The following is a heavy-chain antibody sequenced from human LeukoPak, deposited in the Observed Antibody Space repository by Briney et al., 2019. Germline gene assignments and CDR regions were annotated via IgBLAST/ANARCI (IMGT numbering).Heavy chain of an antibody. CDR1: GFTFSSYS. D-gene: IGHD4-23*01. V-gene: IGHV3-48*01. Sequence: GGSLRLSCAASGFTFSSYSMNWVRQAPGKGLEWISYISTSSSTIYYADSVKGRFTISRDNAKNSLYLQMNSLRADDTAVYYCARDRTQGYGGNSDYWGQGTLVTVSS. J-gene: IGHJ4*02. CDR2: ISTSSSTI. CDR3: ARDRTQGYGGNSDY.